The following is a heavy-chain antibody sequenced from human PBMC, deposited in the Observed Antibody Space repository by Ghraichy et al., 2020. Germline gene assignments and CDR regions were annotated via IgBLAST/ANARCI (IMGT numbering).Heavy chain of an antibody. J-gene: IGHJ3*02. V-gene: IGHV4-4*09. Sequence: SETLSLTCTVSGGSISSYYWSWIRQPPGKGLEWIGYIYTSGSTNYNPSLKSRVTISVDTSKNQFSLKLSSVTAADTAVYYCARQSPSDQRDYGDYGRRHQSAFDIWGQGTMVTVSS. CDR2: IYTSGST. CDR3: ARQSPSDQRDYGDYGRRHQSAFDI. D-gene: IGHD4-17*01. CDR1: GGSISSYY.